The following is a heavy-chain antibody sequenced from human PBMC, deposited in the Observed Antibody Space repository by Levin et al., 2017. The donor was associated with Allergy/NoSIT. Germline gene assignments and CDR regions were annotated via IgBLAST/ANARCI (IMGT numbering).Heavy chain of an antibody. V-gene: IGHV4-39*01. CDR3: ARRFLNDIGGMDV. CDR2: LYFGGTT. Sequence: NSSETLSLTCLASGGSFSSTTYHWAWIRQSPGKGLEWIGSLYFGGTTYYNPSLRSRVTISVDTSKNQFSLKLSPATAADTAIYFCARRFLNDIGGMDVWGQGTTVTVSS. D-gene: IGHD3-16*01. J-gene: IGHJ6*02. CDR1: GGSFSSTTYH.